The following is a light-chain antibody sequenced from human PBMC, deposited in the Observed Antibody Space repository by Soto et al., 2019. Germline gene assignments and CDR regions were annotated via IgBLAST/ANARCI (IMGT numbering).Light chain of an antibody. Sequence: QSALTQPPSLSGAPGQRVTISCTGSGSNIGAPYDVHWYQHLPGTAPKLLIYGSTNRPSGVPGRFSGSKSGTSASLAITGLQAEDEADYYCQSYESSLSGYVFGAGTKVTVL. CDR1: GSNIGAPYD. J-gene: IGLJ1*01. CDR2: GST. V-gene: IGLV1-40*01. CDR3: QSYESSLSGYV.